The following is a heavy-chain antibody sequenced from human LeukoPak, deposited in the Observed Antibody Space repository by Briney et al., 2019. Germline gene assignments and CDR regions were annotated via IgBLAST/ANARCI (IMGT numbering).Heavy chain of an antibody. CDR3: AREAHFGVVEDYYYYMDV. CDR2: ISYDGSNK. J-gene: IGHJ6*03. CDR1: GFTFSSYA. V-gene: IGHV3-30*01. D-gene: IGHD3-3*01. Sequence: GGSLRLSCAASGFTFSSYAMHWVRQAPGKGLEWVAVISYDGSNKYYADSVKGRFTISRDNSKNTLYLQMNSLRAEDTAVYYCAREAHFGVVEDYYYYMDVWGKGTTVTVSS.